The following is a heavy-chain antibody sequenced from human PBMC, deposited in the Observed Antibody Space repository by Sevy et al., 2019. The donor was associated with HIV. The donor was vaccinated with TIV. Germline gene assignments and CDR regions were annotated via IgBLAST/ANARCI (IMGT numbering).Heavy chain of an antibody. J-gene: IGHJ6*02. CDR1: EFTFSSYA. CDR2: ISGSGRYT. CDR3: AKGFCSGGTCPRDYYYYGMDV. V-gene: IGHV3-23*01. D-gene: IGHD2-15*01. Sequence: GGSLRLSCAASEFTFSSYAMSWVRLAPGKGLEWVSSISGSGRYTYYADSVEGRFTISRDNSKNTLYVQMNSLRAEDTAVYYCAKGFCSGGTCPRDYYYYGMDVWGQGTTVTVSS.